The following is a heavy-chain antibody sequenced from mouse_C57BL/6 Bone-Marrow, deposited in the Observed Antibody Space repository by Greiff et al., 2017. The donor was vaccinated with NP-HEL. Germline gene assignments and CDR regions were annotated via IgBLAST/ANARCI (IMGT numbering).Heavy chain of an antibody. J-gene: IGHJ1*03. CDR2: IYPRSGNT. CDR3: ASHYYGSSYWYFDV. V-gene: IGHV1-81*01. Sequence: VQRVESGAELARPGASVKLSCKASGYTFTSYGISWVKQRTGQGLEWIGEIYPRSGNTYYNEKFKGKATLTADKSSSTAYMELRSLTSEDSAVYFCASHYYGSSYWYFDVWGTGTTVTVSS. D-gene: IGHD1-1*01. CDR1: GYTFTSYG.